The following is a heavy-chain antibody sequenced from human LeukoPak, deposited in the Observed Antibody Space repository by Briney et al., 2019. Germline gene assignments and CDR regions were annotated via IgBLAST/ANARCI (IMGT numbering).Heavy chain of an antibody. CDR3: ARDQGVADWTEGFDY. Sequence: PGRSLRLSCAAAGFTVSSNGMRSVRHAPGKGLEWVAFIWAEVSNKYYADSVKGRFTLSRDNSKNTLYLQMNSLRAEDTAVYYCARDQGVADWTEGFDYWGQGTLVTVSS. V-gene: IGHV3-33*01. J-gene: IGHJ4*02. CDR1: GFTVSSNG. D-gene: IGHD1-1*01. CDR2: IWAEVSNK.